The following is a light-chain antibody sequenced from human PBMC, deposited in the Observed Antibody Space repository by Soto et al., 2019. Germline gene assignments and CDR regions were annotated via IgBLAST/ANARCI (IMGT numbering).Light chain of an antibody. CDR3: QQYNNWPQK. V-gene: IGKV3-11*01. CDR1: QSVSSY. CDR2: DAS. J-gene: IGKJ1*01. Sequence: IVLTQSPATLSLSPGERATLSCRASQSVSSYLAWYQQKPGQAPRLLIYDASNRATGIPARFSGSGSGTDFTLTISSLEPEDFAVYYCQQYNNWPQKFGQGTKVDIK.